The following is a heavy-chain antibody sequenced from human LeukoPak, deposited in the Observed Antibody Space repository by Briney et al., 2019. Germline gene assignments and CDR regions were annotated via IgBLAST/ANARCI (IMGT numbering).Heavy chain of an antibody. CDR3: ARSTGSGYDDY. D-gene: IGHD5-12*01. J-gene: IGHJ4*02. CDR1: RGTFGSYA. V-gene: IGHV1-69*04. CDR2: ISPMLGVA. Sequence: SVKVSWKASRGTFGSYAISWVRHAPGQGVEWRGKISPMLGVATYDQTCQARATSTAEKSPTTAYMERRSLRSEDTAVYSCARSTGSGYDDYWGQGNLVSVSS.